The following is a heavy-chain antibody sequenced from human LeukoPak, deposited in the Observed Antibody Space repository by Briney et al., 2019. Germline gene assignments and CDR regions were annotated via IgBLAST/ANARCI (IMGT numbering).Heavy chain of an antibody. Sequence: GGSLRLSCAASGFTVSSNYMSWVRQAPGKGLEWVSGIYSGGTTYYADSVRGRFTISRDTSKNTLYLQMNSLRAEDTAVYYCARKASGFWSGYHPFDYWGQGTLVTVSS. J-gene: IGHJ4*02. V-gene: IGHV3-53*01. CDR2: IYSGGTT. D-gene: IGHD3-3*01. CDR3: ARKASGFWSGYHPFDY. CDR1: GFTVSSNY.